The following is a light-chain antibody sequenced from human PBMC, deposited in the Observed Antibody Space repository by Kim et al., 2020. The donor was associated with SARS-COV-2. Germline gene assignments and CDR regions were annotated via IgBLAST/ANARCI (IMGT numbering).Light chain of an antibody. CDR2: KIV. CDR3: AAWDESLSAWV. CDR1: TANIGGNF. V-gene: IGLV1-47*01. Sequence: GQGVTISCPGTTANIGGNFVFWYQQDPGTAPNLLIYKIVKRPSGVPARCSAATSGASASLAISGLRSEDEAAYHCAAWDESLSAWVFGGGTKVTVL. J-gene: IGLJ3*02.